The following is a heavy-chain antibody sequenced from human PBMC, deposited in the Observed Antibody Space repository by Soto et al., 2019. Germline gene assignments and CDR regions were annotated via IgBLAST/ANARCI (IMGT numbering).Heavy chain of an antibody. CDR3: ATELGENPASPFDA. Sequence: SVKVSCKASGVTFSSETLGWVRQAPGQGLEWVGGIIPLFGTASYAQKFQGRVTITADESTSTVYMELSSLRSDDTAVYFCATELGENPASPFDAWGQGTLVTVSS. CDR2: IIPLFGTA. D-gene: IGHD3-10*01. V-gene: IGHV1-69*13. CDR1: GVTFSSET. J-gene: IGHJ4*02.